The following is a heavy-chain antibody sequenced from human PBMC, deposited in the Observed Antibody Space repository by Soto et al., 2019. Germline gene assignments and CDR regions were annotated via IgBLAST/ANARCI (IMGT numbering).Heavy chain of an antibody. V-gene: IGHV3-23*01. CDR1: GFTLSMSA. D-gene: IGHD3-16*02. CDR3: AKDRGIIVKAGDAFDV. CDR2: ISDSGDRT. J-gene: IGHJ3*01. Sequence: EVQLMESGGGSVQPGGSLRLSCASSGFTLSMSAVNWVRQAPGKGLEWVSYISDSGDRTYYADSVKGRFTISRDRSKNTVSLQMDSLRAEDTAVYYCAKDRGIIVKAGDAFDVWGQGTKVTVSS.